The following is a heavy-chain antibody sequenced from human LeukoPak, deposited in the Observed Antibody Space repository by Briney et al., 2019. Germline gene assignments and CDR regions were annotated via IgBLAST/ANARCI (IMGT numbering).Heavy chain of an antibody. CDR2: IYTSGST. CDR3: ASIGYYYDSSGYPTEYFQH. J-gene: IGHJ1*01. D-gene: IGHD3-22*01. Sequence: PSETLSLTCTVSGGSISSYYWSWIRQPPGKGLEWIGYIYTSGSTNYNPSLKSRVTISVDTSKNQFSLKLSSVTAADTAVYYCASIGYYYDSSGYPTEYFQHWGQGTLVTVSS. CDR1: GGSISSYY. V-gene: IGHV4-4*09.